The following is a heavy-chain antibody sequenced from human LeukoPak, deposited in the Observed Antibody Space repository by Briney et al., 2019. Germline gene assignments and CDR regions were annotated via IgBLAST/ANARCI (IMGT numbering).Heavy chain of an antibody. CDR1: GYRFNAYW. Sequence: GESLKISCKGSGYRFNAYWIAWVRQMPGKGLEWMGIIYPDDSDTRYSPSLQGQVTISPDKYVRTAYLQWSTLKPSDTAMYYCATPNITSYYDSRGYDAFDVWGQGTMVTVSS. V-gene: IGHV5-51*01. CDR3: ATPNITSYYDSRGYDAFDV. J-gene: IGHJ3*01. D-gene: IGHD3-22*01. CDR2: IYPDDSDT.